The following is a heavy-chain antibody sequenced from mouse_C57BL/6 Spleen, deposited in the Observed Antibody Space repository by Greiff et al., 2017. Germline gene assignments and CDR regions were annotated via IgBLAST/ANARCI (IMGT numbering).Heavy chain of an antibody. Sequence: EVQLQQSGPELVKPGASVKISCKASGYTFTDYYMNWVKQSHGKSLEWIGDINPNNGGTSYNQKFKGKATLTVDKSSSTAYMELRSLTSEDSAVYYCARESWDDAMDYWGQGTSVTVAS. V-gene: IGHV1-26*01. J-gene: IGHJ4*01. D-gene: IGHD4-1*01. CDR3: ARESWDDAMDY. CDR1: GYTFTDYY. CDR2: INPNNGGT.